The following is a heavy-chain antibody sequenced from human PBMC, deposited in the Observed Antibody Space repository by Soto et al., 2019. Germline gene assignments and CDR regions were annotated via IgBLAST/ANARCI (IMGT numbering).Heavy chain of an antibody. V-gene: IGHV3-48*02. CDR1: GFTFSSYS. CDR2: ISIISITI. CDR3: ARDGGAYYYDSSGYYYGFNYYYGMHX. J-gene: IGHJ6*02. D-gene: IGHD3-22*01. Sequence: RRLACAASGFTFSSYSMNWVRQAPGKGLEWVSYISIISITIYYADSVKVRFTISRENSKNSLYPQMNSLRDEETSVYYCARDGGAYYYDSSGYYYGFNYYYGMHXWGQVTTVTVS.